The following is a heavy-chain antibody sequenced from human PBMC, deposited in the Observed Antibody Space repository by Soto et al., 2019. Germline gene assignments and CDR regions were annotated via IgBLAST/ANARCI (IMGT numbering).Heavy chain of an antibody. CDR3: ARVLSGSYYHPAFDI. Sequence: QVQLQESGPGLVKPSETLSLTCTVSGGSISSYYWSWIRQPPGKGLEWIGYIYYSGSTNYNPSLKSRVTISVDTSKNQFSLKLSSVTAADTAVYYCARVLSGSYYHPAFDIWGQGTMVTVSS. D-gene: IGHD1-26*01. V-gene: IGHV4-59*01. CDR2: IYYSGST. J-gene: IGHJ3*02. CDR1: GGSISSYY.